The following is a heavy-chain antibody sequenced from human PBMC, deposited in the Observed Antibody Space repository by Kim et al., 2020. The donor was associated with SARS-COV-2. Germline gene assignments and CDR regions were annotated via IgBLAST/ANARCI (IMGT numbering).Heavy chain of an antibody. J-gene: IGHJ4*02. CDR3: ARHGEDREFDY. D-gene: IGHD2-15*01. CDR2: N. V-gene: IGHV4-59*08. Sequence: NNYNPALKSRVTISVDTSKNQFALKLSSVTAADTAVYYCARHGEDREFDYWGQGTLVTVSS.